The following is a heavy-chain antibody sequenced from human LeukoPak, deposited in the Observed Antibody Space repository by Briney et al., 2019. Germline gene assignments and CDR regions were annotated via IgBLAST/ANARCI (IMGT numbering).Heavy chain of an antibody. V-gene: IGHV4-34*01. CDR2: VNHSGST. J-gene: IGHJ6*02. Sequence: SETLSLTCAVYGGSFSDYYWSWIRQPPGKGLEWIGDVNHSGSTNYNPSLKSRLTISVDTSKNQFSLKLSSVTAADKAVYYCARDPRGTFYYYGMDVWGQGTTVTVSS. CDR1: GGSFSDYY. CDR3: ARDPRGTFYYYGMDV. D-gene: IGHD1-1*01.